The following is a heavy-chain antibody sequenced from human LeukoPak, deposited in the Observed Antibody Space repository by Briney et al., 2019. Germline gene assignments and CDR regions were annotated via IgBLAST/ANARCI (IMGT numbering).Heavy chain of an antibody. CDR1: GFTFSSSW. CDR3: ARAAVIAGGSAY. J-gene: IGHJ4*02. V-gene: IGHV3-74*01. D-gene: IGHD6-13*01. CDR2: INSDGSST. Sequence: GGSLRLSCAASGFTFSSSWMHWVRQAPGKGLVWVSRINSDGSSTTYADSVKGRFTISRDNAKNTLYLQMNSLRAEDTAVYYCARAAVIAGGSAYWGQGTPVTVSS.